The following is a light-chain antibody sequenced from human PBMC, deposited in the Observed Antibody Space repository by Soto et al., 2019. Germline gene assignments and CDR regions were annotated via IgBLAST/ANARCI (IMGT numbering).Light chain of an antibody. CDR1: QGIRNS. V-gene: IGKV1-13*02. CDR2: EAS. J-gene: IGKJ1*01. Sequence: AIQLTQSPSSLSASVGDRVTITCRASQGIRNSLAWFQQKAGNPPKVLIYEASVLETGVSSRFSGSGSGTDFTLSISSLQPEDFATYYCQQFNSYPWTFGQGTTVEVK. CDR3: QQFNSYPWT.